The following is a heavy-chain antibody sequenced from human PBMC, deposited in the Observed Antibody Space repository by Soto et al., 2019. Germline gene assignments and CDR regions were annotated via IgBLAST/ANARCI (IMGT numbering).Heavy chain of an antibody. J-gene: IGHJ5*02. Sequence: GGPLRLSCAASGFTFSSYAMSWVRQAPGKGLGWVSAISGSGGSTYYADSVKGRFTITRDKSARTAYMELASLTSEDTAVYYCTRGLPVVLEVFAAHQANYNYFDPWGQGALVTVSS. CDR2: ISGSGGST. D-gene: IGHD2-8*02. CDR3: TRGLPVVLEVFAAHQANYNYFDP. CDR1: GFTFSSYA. V-gene: IGHV3-23*01.